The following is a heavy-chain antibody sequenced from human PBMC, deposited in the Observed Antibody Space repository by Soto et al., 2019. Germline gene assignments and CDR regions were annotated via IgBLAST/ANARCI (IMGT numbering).Heavy chain of an antibody. Sequence: SETLSLTCTVSGGSISSGGYYWSWIRQHPGKGPEWIGYIYYSGSTYYNPSLKSRVTISVDTSKNQFSLKLSSVTAADTAVYYCASSSQATIGTGALLYCGQGTLVTVYS. CDR3: ASSSQATIGTGALLY. J-gene: IGHJ4*02. CDR2: IYYSGST. V-gene: IGHV4-31*03. D-gene: IGHD5-12*01. CDR1: GGSISSGGYY.